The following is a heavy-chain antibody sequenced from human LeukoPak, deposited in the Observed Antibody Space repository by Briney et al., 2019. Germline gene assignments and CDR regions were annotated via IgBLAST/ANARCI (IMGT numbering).Heavy chain of an antibody. CDR3: ARRSITIFGVVIRYAFDI. CDR1: DYSISSGYY. V-gene: IGHV4-38-2*01. CDR2: LYHSGST. J-gene: IGHJ3*02. D-gene: IGHD3-3*01. Sequence: SETLSLTCAVSDYSISSGYYWIWIRQPPTKGLQWIGSLYHSGSTYYNPSLKSRVTISVDTSKNQFSLKLSSVTAADTAVYYCARRSITIFGVVIRYAFDIWGQGTMVTVSS.